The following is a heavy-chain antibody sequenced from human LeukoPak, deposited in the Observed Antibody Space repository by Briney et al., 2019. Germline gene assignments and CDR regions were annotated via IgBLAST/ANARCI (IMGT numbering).Heavy chain of an antibody. J-gene: IGHJ4*02. V-gene: IGHV3-43*02. CDR1: GFTFDDYA. CDR3: AKDIGSYGPTGAFDY. CDR2: ISGDGGST. Sequence: PGGSLRLSCAASGFTFDDYAMHWVRQAPGKGLEWVSLISGDGGSTYYADSVKGRFTISRDNSKNSLYLQMNSLRTEDTALYYCAKDIGSYGPTGAFDYWGQGTLVTVSS. D-gene: IGHD5-18*01.